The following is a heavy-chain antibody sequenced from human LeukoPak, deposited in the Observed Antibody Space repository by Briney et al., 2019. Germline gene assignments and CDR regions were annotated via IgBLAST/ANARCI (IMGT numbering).Heavy chain of an antibody. J-gene: IGHJ4*02. D-gene: IGHD5-18*01. CDR2: ISAYNGNT. CDR3: ARMTGYSYGSKVDY. Sequence: ASVKVSCKASGYTFTSYGISWVRQAPGQGLEWMGWISAYNGNTNYAQKLQGRVTMTTDTSTSTAYMELSRLRSDDTAVYYCARMTGYSYGSKVDYWGQGTLATVSS. CDR1: GYTFTSYG. V-gene: IGHV1-18*01.